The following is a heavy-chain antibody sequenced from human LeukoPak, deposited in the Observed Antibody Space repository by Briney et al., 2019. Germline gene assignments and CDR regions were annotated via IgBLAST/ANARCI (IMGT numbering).Heavy chain of an antibody. J-gene: IGHJ4*02. Sequence: YWSWIRQPPGEXVEGICAINHSRSTNYHPSLNSRVPISVDTSKTHFSLKLSSVTAADTAVYYCAREATESSSWGFDYWGQGTLVTVSS. V-gene: IGHV4-34*01. D-gene: IGHD6-6*01. CDR1: Y. CDR3: AREATESSSWGFDY. CDR2: INHSRST.